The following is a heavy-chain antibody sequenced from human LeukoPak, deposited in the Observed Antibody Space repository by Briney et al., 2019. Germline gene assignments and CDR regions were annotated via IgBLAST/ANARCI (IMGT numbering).Heavy chain of an antibody. Sequence: PGGSLRLSCAASGFTFDDYGMSWVRQAPGKGLEWVSGINWNGGSTGYADSVKGRFTISRDNAKNSLYLQMNSLRAEDTALYYCARIPAWQHLGPSYFDYWGQGTLVTVSS. CDR2: INWNGGST. V-gene: IGHV3-20*04. J-gene: IGHJ4*02. D-gene: IGHD6-13*01. CDR1: GFTFDDYG. CDR3: ARIPAWQHLGPSYFDY.